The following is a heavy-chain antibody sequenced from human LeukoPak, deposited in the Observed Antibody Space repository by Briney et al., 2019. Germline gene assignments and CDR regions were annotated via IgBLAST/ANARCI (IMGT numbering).Heavy chain of an antibody. CDR3: ARERYSSSSGFDP. J-gene: IGHJ5*02. V-gene: IGHV1-46*01. CDR2: INPSGGST. CDR1: GYTFTSYY. Sequence: ASVKVSCKASGYTFTSYYMHWVRQAPGQGLEWMGIINPSGGSTSYAQKFQGRVTITADKSTSTAYMELSSLRSEDTAVYYCARERYSSSSGFDPWGRGTLVTVSS. D-gene: IGHD6-6*01.